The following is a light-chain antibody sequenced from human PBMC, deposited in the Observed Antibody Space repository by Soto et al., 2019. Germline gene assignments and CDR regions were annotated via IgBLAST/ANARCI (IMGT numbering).Light chain of an antibody. CDR2: DAS. J-gene: IGKJ3*01. CDR1: QSVGSY. V-gene: IGKV3-11*01. Sequence: EIVLTQSPATLSLSPGERATLSCRASQSVGSYLAWYQQKPGQAPRLLIYDASSRATGIPARFSGSGSGTDFTLTISSLEPEDFAVYYCQQRSNWLFSFGPGTKVEIK. CDR3: QQRSNWLFS.